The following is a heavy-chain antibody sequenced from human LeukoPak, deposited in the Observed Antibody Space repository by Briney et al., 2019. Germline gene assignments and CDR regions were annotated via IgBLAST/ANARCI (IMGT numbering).Heavy chain of an antibody. Sequence: PGGSLRLSCAASGFTFSSYGMSWVRQAPGKGLEWVSAISGSGGSTYYADSVKGRLTISRDNSKNTLYLQMNSLRAEDTAVYYCAKDRATYCGGDCFETERGYYFDYWGQGTLVTVSS. J-gene: IGHJ4*02. CDR3: AKDRATYCGGDCFETERGYYFDY. D-gene: IGHD2-21*02. V-gene: IGHV3-23*01. CDR2: ISGSGGST. CDR1: GFTFSSYG.